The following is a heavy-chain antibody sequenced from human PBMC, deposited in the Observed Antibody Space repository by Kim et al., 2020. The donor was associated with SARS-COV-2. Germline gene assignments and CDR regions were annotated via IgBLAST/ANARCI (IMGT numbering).Heavy chain of an antibody. D-gene: IGHD1-26*01. CDR3: AREWGY. V-gene: IGHV3-7*01. CDR1: GFTFSTDW. CDR2: IKRDGSER. Sequence: GGSLRLSCAASGFTFSTDWMSWVRQAPGKGLEWVATIKRDGSERYYLHPVKGRFTISRDNAKNSLYLQMNSLRADDTAVYYCAREWGYWGQGTLVTVSS. J-gene: IGHJ4*02.